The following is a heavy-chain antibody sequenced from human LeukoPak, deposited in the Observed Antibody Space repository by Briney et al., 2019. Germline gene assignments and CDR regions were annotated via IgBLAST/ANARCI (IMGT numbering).Heavy chain of an antibody. D-gene: IGHD5-18*01. J-gene: IGHJ4*02. CDR1: GGSISTHY. Sequence: PSETLSLTCTVSGGSISTHYWSGIRQPPGKGLEWIGYVLDSERTKDNPSLKSRATLSADTSKNQFSLRLTSVTAADSAVYYCATIKRGSIFGYFDFWGQGVLVTVSS. CDR2: VLDSERT. CDR3: ATIKRGSIFGYFDF. V-gene: IGHV4-59*11.